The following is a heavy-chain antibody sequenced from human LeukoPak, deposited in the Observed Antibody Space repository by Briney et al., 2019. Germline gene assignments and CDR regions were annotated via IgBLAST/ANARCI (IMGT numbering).Heavy chain of an antibody. V-gene: IGHV3-30-3*01. J-gene: IGHJ4*02. CDR1: GFTFSSYA. D-gene: IGHD3-10*01. CDR2: ISYDGSNK. CDR3: ARAESITMVRGVIIPPDY. Sequence: GGSLRLSCAASGFTFSSYAMHWVRQAPGKGLEWVAVISYDGSNKYYADSVKGRFTISRDNSKNTLYLQMNSLRAEDTAVYYCARAESITMVRGVIIPPDYWGQGTLVAVSS.